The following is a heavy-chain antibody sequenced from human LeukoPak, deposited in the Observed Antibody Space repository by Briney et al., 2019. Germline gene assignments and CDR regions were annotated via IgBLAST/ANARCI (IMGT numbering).Heavy chain of an antibody. CDR3: ARITYYYDSSGYYYSLKAGYFDY. CDR2: IYYSGST. Sequence: PSETLSLTCTVSGGSISSSSYYWGWIRQPPGKGLEWIGSIYYSGSTYYNPSLKSRVTISVDTSKNQFSLKLSSVTAADTAVYYCARITYYYDSSGYYYSLKAGYFDYWGQGTLVTVSS. J-gene: IGHJ4*02. CDR1: GGSISSSSYY. D-gene: IGHD3-22*01. V-gene: IGHV4-39*01.